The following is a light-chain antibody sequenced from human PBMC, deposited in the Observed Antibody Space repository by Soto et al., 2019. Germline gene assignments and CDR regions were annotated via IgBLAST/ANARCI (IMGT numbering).Light chain of an antibody. Sequence: EIVLTQSPATLSWSPGERATLSCRASQSVSSYLGWYQQKPGQAPRLLIYDASNRATGIPARFSGSGSGTDFTLTISSLEPQDFAVYYCQQRSNWPSTFGGGTKVEIK. CDR2: DAS. V-gene: IGKV3-11*01. CDR3: QQRSNWPST. CDR1: QSVSSY. J-gene: IGKJ4*01.